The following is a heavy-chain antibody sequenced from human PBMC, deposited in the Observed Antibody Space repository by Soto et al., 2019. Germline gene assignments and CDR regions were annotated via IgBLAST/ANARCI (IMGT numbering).Heavy chain of an antibody. V-gene: IGHV4-31*03. Sequence: SETLSLTCTVSGGSISSGGYYWSWIRQHPGKGLEWIGYVYYSGSTYYNPSLKSRVTISVDTSKNQFSLKLSSVTAADTAVYYCARGAYYDSSGYYYIEYFQHWGQGTLVTVSS. CDR2: VYYSGST. CDR1: GGSISSGGYY. D-gene: IGHD3-22*01. CDR3: ARGAYYDSSGYYYIEYFQH. J-gene: IGHJ1*01.